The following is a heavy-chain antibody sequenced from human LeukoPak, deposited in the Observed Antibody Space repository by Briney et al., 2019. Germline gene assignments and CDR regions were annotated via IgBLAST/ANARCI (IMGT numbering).Heavy chain of an antibody. V-gene: IGHV4-4*02. CDR1: GFTFRKAW. Sequence: LSCAASGFTFRKAWMSWVRQPPGKGLEWIGEVHLNGATNYNPSLESRFSMSIDKSNNHLSLEVTSVTAADTAMYYCTRESGAFSPFGFWGQGTLVTVSS. J-gene: IGHJ4*02. CDR3: TRESGAFSPFGF. CDR2: VHLNGAT. D-gene: IGHD1-26*01.